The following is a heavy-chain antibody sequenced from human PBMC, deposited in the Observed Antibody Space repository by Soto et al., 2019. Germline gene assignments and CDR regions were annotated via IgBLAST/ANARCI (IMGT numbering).Heavy chain of an antibody. CDR2: IYSGGST. D-gene: IGHD2-15*01. CDR3: ARGHCSGGSCYPDAFDI. V-gene: IGHV3-53*04. J-gene: IGHJ3*02. Sequence: EVQLVESGGGLVQPGGSLRLSCAASGFTVSSNYMSWVRQAPGKGLEWVSVIYSGGSTYYADSVKGRFTISRHNPKNTLYLQMNSLRAEDTAVYYCARGHCSGGSCYPDAFDIWGQGTMVTVSS. CDR1: GFTVSSNY.